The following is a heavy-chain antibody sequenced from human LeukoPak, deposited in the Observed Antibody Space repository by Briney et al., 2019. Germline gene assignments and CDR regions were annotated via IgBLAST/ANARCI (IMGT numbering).Heavy chain of an antibody. J-gene: IGHJ4*02. CDR2: IYYSGST. V-gene: IGHV4-39*01. CDR3: ARSPNSGYDPFDY. CDR1: GGSISSSSYY. Sequence: PSETLSLTCTVSGGSISSSSYYWGWIRQPPGKGLEWIGSIYYSGSTYYNPSLKSRVTISVDTSKNQFSLKLSSVTAADTAVYHCARSPNSGYDPFDYWGQGTLVTVSS. D-gene: IGHD5-12*01.